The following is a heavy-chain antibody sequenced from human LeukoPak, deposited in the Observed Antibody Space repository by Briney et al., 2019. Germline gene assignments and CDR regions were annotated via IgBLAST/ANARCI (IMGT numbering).Heavy chain of an antibody. Sequence: SETLSLTCSVSGGSISSYYWSWVRQPPGKGLEWMAYIYYGGSTNYNPSLNSRVTISEDTSKNQCSLKLSAVTTANSSFHHFAREFDYWGQGTLVTVSS. V-gene: IGHV4-59*01. CDR1: GGSISSYY. J-gene: IGHJ4*02. CDR2: IYYGGST. CDR3: AREFDY.